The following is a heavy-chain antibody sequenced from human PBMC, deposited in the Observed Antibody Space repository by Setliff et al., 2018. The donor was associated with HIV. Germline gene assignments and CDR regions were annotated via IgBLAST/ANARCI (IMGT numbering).Heavy chain of an antibody. CDR1: GGSISSYY. J-gene: IGHJ6*02. Sequence: PSETLSLTCIVSGGSISSYYWSWIRQPPGKRLEWIGYIYYTGNTNITPSLKSRVTMSLDTPRNEFYLTLTSVTAADTAVYYCAREKRQIWSTDYYYHYGLDVWGQGITVTVSS. D-gene: IGHD5-18*01. CDR3: AREKRQIWSTDYYYHYGLDV. V-gene: IGHV4-59*01. CDR2: IYYTGNT.